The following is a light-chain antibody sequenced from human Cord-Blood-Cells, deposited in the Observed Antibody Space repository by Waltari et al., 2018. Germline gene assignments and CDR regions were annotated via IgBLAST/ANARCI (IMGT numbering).Light chain of an antibody. CDR2: LEGSGSY. J-gene: IGLJ3*02. CDR1: SGHSSYI. V-gene: IGLV4-60*03. CDR3: ETWDSNTRV. Sequence: QPVLTQSSSASASLGSSVKLTCPLSSGHSSYIIASHQQQPGKAPRYLMKLEGSGSYNKGSGVPDLCSGSSSGADRYLTISSRRSEVEADYYCETWDSNTRVFGGGTKQTGL.